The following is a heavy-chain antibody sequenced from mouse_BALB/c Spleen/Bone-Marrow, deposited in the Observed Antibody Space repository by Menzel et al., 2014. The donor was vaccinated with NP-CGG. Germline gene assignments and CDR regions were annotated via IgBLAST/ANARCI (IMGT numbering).Heavy chain of an antibody. Sequence: VKLQESGPELERPGVSVKISCKGSGYTFTDYAMHWVKQSHAKSLEWIGVISTYSGNTNYNQKFKGKATMTVDKSSSTAYMELARLTSEDSAIYYCARRPYGSSYDFDYWRQGTTLTVAS. CDR1: GYTFTDYA. V-gene: IGHV1-67*01. J-gene: IGHJ2*01. CDR2: ISTYSGNT. D-gene: IGHD1-1*01. CDR3: ARRPYGSSYDFDY.